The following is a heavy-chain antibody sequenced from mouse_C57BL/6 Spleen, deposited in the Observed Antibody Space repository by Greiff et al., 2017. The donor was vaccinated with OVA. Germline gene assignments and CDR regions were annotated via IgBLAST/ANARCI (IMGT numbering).Heavy chain of an antibody. Sequence: VKVVESGPELVKPGASVKISCKASGYAFSSSWMNWVKQRPGKGLEWIGRIYPGDGDTNYNGKFKGKATLTADKSSSTAYMQLSSLTSEDSAVYFCARGSNYPWFAYWGQGTLVTVS. CDR1: GYAFSSSW. V-gene: IGHV1-82*01. CDR2: IYPGDGDT. D-gene: IGHD2-5*01. CDR3: ARGSNYPWFAY. J-gene: IGHJ3*01.